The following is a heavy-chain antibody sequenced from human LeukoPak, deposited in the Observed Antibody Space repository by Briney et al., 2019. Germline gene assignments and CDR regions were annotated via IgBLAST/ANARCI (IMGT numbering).Heavy chain of an antibody. J-gene: IGHJ4*02. D-gene: IGHD3-9*01. CDR3: ARDEIYYDILTGYRHFDY. CDR1: GFTFSSYW. CDR2: IKQDGSEK. Sequence: GGSLRLSCAASGFTFSSYWMHWVRQAPGKGLEWVANIKQDGSEKKYLDPVKGRFTISRDNAKNSMYLQMNSLRAEDTAVYYCARDEIYYDILTGYRHFDYWGQGTLVTVFS. V-gene: IGHV3-7*01.